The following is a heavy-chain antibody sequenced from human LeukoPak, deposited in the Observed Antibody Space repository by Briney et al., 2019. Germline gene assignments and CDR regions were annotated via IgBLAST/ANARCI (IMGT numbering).Heavy chain of an antibody. V-gene: IGHV3-7*01. CDR1: EFTFSSYW. D-gene: IGHD4-17*01. CDR3: ARLGARQMLEY. Sequence: GGSLRLSCAASEFTFSSYWMSWVRQAPGKGLEWVANIKQDGGQIYYLESVKGRFTVSRDNAKNSLYPQMNSLRAEDTAVYYCARLGARQMLEYWGQGTLVTVSS. CDR2: IKQDGGQI. J-gene: IGHJ4*02.